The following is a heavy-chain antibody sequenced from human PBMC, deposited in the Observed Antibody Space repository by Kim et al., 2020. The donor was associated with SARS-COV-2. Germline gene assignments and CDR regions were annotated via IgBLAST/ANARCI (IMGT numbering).Heavy chain of an antibody. D-gene: IGHD4-4*01. V-gene: IGHV3-9*01. J-gene: IGHJ3*01. CDR2: ISWNGDRI. CDR1: GFTFSNYG. CDR3: SRDSSPHMITTSAF. Sequence: GGSLRLSCAASGFTFSNYGMHWVRQAPGKGLEWVSHISWNGDRIVYADAVKGRFIISRDNAKNSLFLQMRSLRPEDTAFYFCSRDSSPHMITTSAF.